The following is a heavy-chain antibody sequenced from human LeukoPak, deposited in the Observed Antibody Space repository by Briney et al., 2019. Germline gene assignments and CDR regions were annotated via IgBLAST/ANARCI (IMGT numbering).Heavy chain of an antibody. J-gene: IGHJ4*02. CDR3: ARSTYGDYLDY. CDR2: IYPGDSDT. V-gene: IGHV5-51*01. Sequence: GLEWMGIIYPGDSDTRYSPSFQGQVTISADKSISTAYLQWSSLKASDTAMYYCARSTYGDYLDYWGQGTLVTVSS. D-gene: IGHD4-17*01.